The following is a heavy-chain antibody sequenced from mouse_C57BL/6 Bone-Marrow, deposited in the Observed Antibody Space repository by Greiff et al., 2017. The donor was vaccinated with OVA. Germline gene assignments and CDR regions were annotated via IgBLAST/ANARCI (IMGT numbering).Heavy chain of an antibody. CDR1: GFTFTNYY. CDR3: ARYKGRVAVDYFDY. J-gene: IGHJ2*01. CDR2: IRNKPNGSTT. D-gene: IGHD1-1*01. Sequence: EVHLVESGGGLVQPGDSLSLSCAASGFTFTNYYMSWVRQPPGKALEWLAFIRNKPNGSTTEYSASVKGRFTISRDNSQSILYLQMNALRAEDSATYYCARYKGRVAVDYFDYWGQGIALTVSS. V-gene: IGHV7-3*01.